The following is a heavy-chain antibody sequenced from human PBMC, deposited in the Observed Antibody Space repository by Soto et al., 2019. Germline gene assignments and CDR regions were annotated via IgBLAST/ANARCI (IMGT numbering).Heavy chain of an antibody. CDR2: ITDSGGGT. CDR3: ARNWGGHDF. J-gene: IGHJ4*02. D-gene: IGHD7-27*01. CDR1: GFTFRSYA. V-gene: IGHV3-23*01. Sequence: EVQLLESGGGLVQPGGSLRLSCAASGFTFRSYAMSWVSQAPGKGLEWVSGITDSGGGTYHADSVKGRFTISRDNSESTLFLHMNSLRTEDTAVYYCARNWGGHDFWGRGTLVTVSS.